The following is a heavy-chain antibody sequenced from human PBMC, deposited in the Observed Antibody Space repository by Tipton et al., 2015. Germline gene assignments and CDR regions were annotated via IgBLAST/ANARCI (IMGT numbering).Heavy chain of an antibody. J-gene: IGHJ4*02. V-gene: IGHV3-7*01. CDR3: ARDGYNYARDY. CDR2: INQDGSAK. D-gene: IGHD5-24*01. Sequence: SLRLSCAASGLVFSTYWMIWARQAPGKGLEWVASINQDGSAKFYLDSVTGRFTVSRDNAKSSLHLQMNSLRAEDTAVYYCARDGYNYARDYWGQGTLVTVSS. CDR1: GLVFSTYW.